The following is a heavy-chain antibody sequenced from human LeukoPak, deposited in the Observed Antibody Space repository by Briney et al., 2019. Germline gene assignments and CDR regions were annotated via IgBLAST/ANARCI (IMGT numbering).Heavy chain of an antibody. Sequence: SEPLFLTCTVSGGSISSYFWSWIRQPPGKGVEWVGYIYNSVSTKYNPSLQSRVTISVDTSKNQFSLKLNSVTAADTALYYCVRENDSREEDIDDACDSWGQGTMVTVSS. D-gene: IGHD3-22*01. CDR1: GGSISSYF. CDR3: VRENDSREEDIDDACDS. V-gene: IGHV4-59*01. J-gene: IGHJ3*02. CDR2: IYNSVST.